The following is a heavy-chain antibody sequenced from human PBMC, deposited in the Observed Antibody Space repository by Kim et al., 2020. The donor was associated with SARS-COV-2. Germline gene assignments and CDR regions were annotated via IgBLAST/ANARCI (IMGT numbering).Heavy chain of an antibody. CDR1: GYTFTKFA. CDR2: INPGNGNT. D-gene: IGHD5-12*01. CDR3: TRDRGHWVDP. Sequence: ASVKVSCKASGYTFTKFAIHWVRQAPGLRPEWMGWINPGNGNTEYSRSLQGRITITMDTSATTAYMELSSLTSEDTAIYSCTRDRGHWVDPWGQGTLVTVSS. J-gene: IGHJ5*02. V-gene: IGHV1-3*01.